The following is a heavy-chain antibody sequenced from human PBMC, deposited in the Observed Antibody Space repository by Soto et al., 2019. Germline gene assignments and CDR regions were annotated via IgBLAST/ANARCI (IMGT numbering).Heavy chain of an antibody. J-gene: IGHJ4*02. D-gene: IGHD4-17*01. CDR3: AFSTTTVTDPRSDY. CDR2: IYSGGST. Sequence: GGSLRLSCAASGFTVSSNYMSWVRQAPGKGLEWVSVIYSGGSTYYADSVKGRFTISRDNSKNTLYLQMNSLRAEDTAVYYCAFSTTTVTDPRSDYWGQGTLVTVSS. CDR1: GFTVSSNY. V-gene: IGHV3-66*01.